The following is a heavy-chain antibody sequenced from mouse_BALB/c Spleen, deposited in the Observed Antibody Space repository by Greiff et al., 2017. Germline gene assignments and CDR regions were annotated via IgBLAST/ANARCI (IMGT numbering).Heavy chain of an antibody. CDR2: INPSTGYT. CDR1: GYTFTSYW. CDR3: ARRGGQYYFDY. V-gene: IGHV1-7*01. Sequence: VQLQQSGAELAKPGASVKMSCKASGYTFTSYWMHWVKQRPGQGLEWIGYINPSTGYTEYNQKFKDKATLTADKSSSTAYMQLSSLTSEDSAVYYCARRGGQYYFDYWGQGTTLTVSS. J-gene: IGHJ2*01.